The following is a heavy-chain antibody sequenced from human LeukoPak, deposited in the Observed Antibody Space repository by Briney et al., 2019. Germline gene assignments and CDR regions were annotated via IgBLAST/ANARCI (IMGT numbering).Heavy chain of an antibody. D-gene: IGHD2/OR15-2a*01. CDR1: GFTFSSYA. Sequence: GGSLRLSCAASGFTFSSYAMSWVRQAPGKGLEWVSTISGSGGSIYYADSVKGRFTISRDNSKNTLYLQMNSLRAEDTAVYYCAGSMAKYYFDYWGQGTLVIVSS. CDR3: AGSMAKYYFDY. J-gene: IGHJ4*02. V-gene: IGHV3-23*01. CDR2: ISGSGGSI.